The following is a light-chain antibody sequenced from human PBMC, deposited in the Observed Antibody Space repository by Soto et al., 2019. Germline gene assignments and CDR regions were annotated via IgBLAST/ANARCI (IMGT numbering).Light chain of an antibody. CDR3: SSYTTSNTQV. V-gene: IGLV2-14*01. CDR2: DVS. J-gene: IGLJ3*02. CDR1: SSDVGTYNY. Sequence: QSALTQPASVSGSPGQSITISCTGTSSDVGTYNYVSWYQPRPGKAPKLMIYDVSYRPSGVSNRFSGSKSANTASLTISGLQDEDEADYYCSSYTTSNTQVFGGGTKVTVL.